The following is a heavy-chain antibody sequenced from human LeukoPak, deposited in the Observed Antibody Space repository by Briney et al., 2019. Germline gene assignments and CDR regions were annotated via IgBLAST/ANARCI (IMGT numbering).Heavy chain of an antibody. CDR2: INPNSGGT. V-gene: IGHV1-2*02. J-gene: IGHJ6*03. CDR3: ARDCSSTSCYTVDCWSYYYYYYMDV. D-gene: IGHD2-2*02. CDR1: GYTFTGYY. Sequence: ASVKVSCKASGYTFTGYYMHWVRQAPGQGLEWMGWINPNSGGTNYAQKFQGRVTMTRDTSISTAYMELSRLRSDDTAVYYCARDCSSTSCYTVDCWSYYYYYYMDVWGKGTTVTVSS.